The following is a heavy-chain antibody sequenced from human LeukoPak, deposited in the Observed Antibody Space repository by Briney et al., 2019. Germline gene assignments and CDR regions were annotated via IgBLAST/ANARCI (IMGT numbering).Heavy chain of an antibody. J-gene: IGHJ4*02. V-gene: IGHV3-33*06. CDR1: GFTFSSFG. CDR2: IWYDGTNK. CDR3: AKANTGQWLDDY. D-gene: IGHD6-19*01. Sequence: GGSLRLSCAASGFTFSSFGMHWVRQAPGKGLEWVAIIWYDGTNKYYTDSVKGRFTISRDNSKNTLYLQMNSLRAEDTAVYYCAKANTGQWLDDYWGQGTLVTVSS.